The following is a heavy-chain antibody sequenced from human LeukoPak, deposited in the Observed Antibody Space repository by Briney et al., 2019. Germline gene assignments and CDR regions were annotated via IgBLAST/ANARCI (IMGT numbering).Heavy chain of an antibody. V-gene: IGHV1-2*02. J-gene: IGHJ4*02. CDR2: INPNSGGT. Sequence: GASVKVSCKASGYTFTGYYMHWVRQAPGQGLEWMGWINPNSGGTNYAQKLQGRVTMTTDTSTSTAYMELRSLRSDDTAVYYCARVGDNSGYDFDYWGQGTLVTVSS. CDR1: GYTFTGYY. D-gene: IGHD5-12*01. CDR3: ARVGDNSGYDFDY.